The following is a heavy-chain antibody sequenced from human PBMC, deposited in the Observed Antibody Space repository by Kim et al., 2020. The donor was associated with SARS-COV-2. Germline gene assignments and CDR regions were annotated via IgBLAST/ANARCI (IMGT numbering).Heavy chain of an antibody. CDR2: GYYSWSA. CDR3: SSDRAQWPGLAPNGYFGL. Sequence: SETLSLTCTVSGGSISIHYWCWSRHPPVTRLDWIGYGYYSWSANYNPSLNSQIPISVYTYTTKFYLTLNSVTATDAAMYNYSSDRAQWPGLAPNGYFGL. CDR1: GGSISIHY. V-gene: IGHV4-59*11. D-gene: IGHD2-8*01. J-gene: IGHJ2*01.